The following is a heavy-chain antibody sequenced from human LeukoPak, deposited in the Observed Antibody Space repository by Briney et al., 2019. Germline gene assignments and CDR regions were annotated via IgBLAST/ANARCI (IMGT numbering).Heavy chain of an antibody. CDR2: ICYNGST. Sequence: SQTLSLTCTVSEDSISSGGYYWTWIRQHPGKGLEWIGYICYNGSTYYNPSLKSRVTMSVDTSKNQFSLKLSSVTAADTAMYYCAALLGDGSIDYWGQGTLVTVSS. CDR3: AALLGDGSIDY. J-gene: IGHJ4*02. V-gene: IGHV4-31*03. CDR1: EDSISSGGYY. D-gene: IGHD2-21*02.